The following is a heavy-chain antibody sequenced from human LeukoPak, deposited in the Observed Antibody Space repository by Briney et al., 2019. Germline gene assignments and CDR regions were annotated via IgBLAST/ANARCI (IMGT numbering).Heavy chain of an antibody. V-gene: IGHV1-18*01. J-gene: IGHJ4*02. Sequence: ASVKVSCKASGYTFTSYGISWVRQAPGQGLEWMGWISAYNGNTNYAQKLQGRVTMTTDTSTSTAYMELRSLRSDDTAVYYCARDRDGGDSYGSLFDYWGQGTLVTVSS. CDR3: ARDRDGGDSYGSLFDY. CDR2: ISAYNGNT. D-gene: IGHD5-18*01. CDR1: GYTFTSYG.